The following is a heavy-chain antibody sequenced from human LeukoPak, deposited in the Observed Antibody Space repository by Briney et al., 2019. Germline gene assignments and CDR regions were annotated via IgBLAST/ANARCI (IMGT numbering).Heavy chain of an antibody. CDR2: IYTSGTT. J-gene: IGHJ4*02. Sequence: SQTLSLTCTVSGGSINSGSFYWNWIRQSAGKGLEWIGHIYTSGTTNYNPSLKSRVTISVDTSKNQFSLKLSSVTAADTAVYYCARPTTMADCGGDCYSVFFDYWGQGTLVTVSS. D-gene: IGHD2-21*01. CDR1: GGSINSGSFY. V-gene: IGHV4-61*09. CDR3: ARPTTMADCGGDCYSVFFDY.